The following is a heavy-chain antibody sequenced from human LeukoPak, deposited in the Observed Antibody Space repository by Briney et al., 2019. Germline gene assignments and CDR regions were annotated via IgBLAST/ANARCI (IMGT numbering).Heavy chain of an antibody. Sequence: GGSLRLSCAASGFTFSSYSMNWVRQAPGKGLEWVSYISSSSTIYYADSVKGRFTISRDNAKNSLYLQMNSLRAEDTAVYYCARDYYDSSGSYAFDIWGQGTMVTVSS. CDR2: ISSSSTI. CDR3: ARDYYDSSGSYAFDI. CDR1: GFTFSSYS. J-gene: IGHJ3*02. D-gene: IGHD3-22*01. V-gene: IGHV3-48*04.